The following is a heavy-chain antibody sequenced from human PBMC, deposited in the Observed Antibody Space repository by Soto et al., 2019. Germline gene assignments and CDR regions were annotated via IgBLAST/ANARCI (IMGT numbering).Heavy chain of an antibody. CDR3: ARRPAAMFGAYGMDV. V-gene: IGHV1-18*01. J-gene: IGHJ6*02. CDR2: INAYNGYT. D-gene: IGHD3-10*02. CDR1: GYTFTSYG. Sequence: QVQLVQSGAEVKKPGASVKVSCRASGYTFTSYGISWVRQAPGQGLEWMGWINAYNGYTNYAQKLQGRVTMTTDTSTSAAYMELRSLRSDDTAVYYCARRPAAMFGAYGMDVWGQGTTVTVSS.